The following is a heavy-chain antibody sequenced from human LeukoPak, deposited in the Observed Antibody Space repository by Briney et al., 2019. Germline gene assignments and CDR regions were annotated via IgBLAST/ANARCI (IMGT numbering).Heavy chain of an antibody. V-gene: IGHV3-21*01. CDR2: ISSSSSYI. D-gene: IGHD3-10*01. Sequence: GGSLRLSCAASGFAVSSYSMNWVRQAPGKGPEWVSSISSSSSYIYYADSMKGRFTISRDNAKNSLYLQMNSLRAEDTAVYYCARLGSGSYWFPPPEINWFDPWGQGTLVTVSS. CDR3: ARLGSGSYWFPPPEINWFDP. CDR1: GFAVSSYS. J-gene: IGHJ5*02.